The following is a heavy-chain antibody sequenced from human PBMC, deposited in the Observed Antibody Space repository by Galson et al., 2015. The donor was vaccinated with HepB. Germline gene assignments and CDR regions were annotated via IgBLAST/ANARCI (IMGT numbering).Heavy chain of an antibody. Sequence: LSLTCTVSGGSTSSSSYYWNWIRQSPGKGLEWIGSVYYSGVTYYNPSLKGRVTISVDTPKNQFSLRVSSVTAADTAMYYCARALGGSYFYGMDVWGQGTTVAVSS. CDR2: VYYSGVT. CDR1: GGSTSSSSYY. J-gene: IGHJ6*02. CDR3: ARALGGSYFYGMDV. D-gene: IGHD3-16*02. V-gene: IGHV4-39*01.